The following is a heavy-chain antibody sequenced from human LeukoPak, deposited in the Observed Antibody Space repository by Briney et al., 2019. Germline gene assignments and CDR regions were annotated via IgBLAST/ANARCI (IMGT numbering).Heavy chain of an antibody. V-gene: IGHV3-30-3*01. D-gene: IGHD6-13*01. J-gene: IGHJ4*02. Sequence: GGSLRLSCAASGFTFSSYAMYWVRQAPGKGLEWVAVISYDGSNKYYADSVKGRFTISRDNSKNTLYLQMNSLRAEDTAVYYCARTAGKRFDYWGQGTLVTVSS. CDR2: ISYDGSNK. CDR3: ARTAGKRFDY. CDR1: GFTFSSYA.